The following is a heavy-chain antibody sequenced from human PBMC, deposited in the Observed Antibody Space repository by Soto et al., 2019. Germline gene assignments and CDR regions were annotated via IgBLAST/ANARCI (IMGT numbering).Heavy chain of an antibody. CDR2: IDPSDSQT. CDR1: GYSFAGYW. CDR3: VRSGTSSGRFSDY. Sequence: PGESLKISCKGSGYSFAGYWITWVRQKPGKGLEWMGRIDPSDSQTYYSPSFRGHVTISVTKSITTAYLQWSSLKAADTAMYYCVRSGTSSGRFSDYWGQGTLVTVSS. D-gene: IGHD2-15*01. J-gene: IGHJ4*02. V-gene: IGHV5-10-1*01.